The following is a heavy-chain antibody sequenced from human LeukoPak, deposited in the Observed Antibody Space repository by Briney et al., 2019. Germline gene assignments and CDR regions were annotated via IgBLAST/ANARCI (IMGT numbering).Heavy chain of an antibody. J-gene: IGHJ6*03. Sequence: SVKVSCKASGGTFSSYAISWVRQAPGQGLEWMGGIIPIFGTANYAQKFQGRVTITTDESTSTAYMELSRLRSEDTAVYYCARGAIVEPTQPYYYYYYMDVWGKGTTVTVSS. V-gene: IGHV1-69*05. D-gene: IGHD3-22*01. CDR3: ARGAIVEPTQPYYYYYYMDV. CDR2: IIPIFGTA. CDR1: GGTFSSYA.